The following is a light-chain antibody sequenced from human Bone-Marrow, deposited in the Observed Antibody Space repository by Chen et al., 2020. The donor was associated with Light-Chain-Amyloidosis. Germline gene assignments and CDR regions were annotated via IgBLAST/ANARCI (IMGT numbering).Light chain of an antibody. CDR1: QTISSNY. CDR2: GSS. V-gene: IGKV3-20*01. CDR3: QQYGTAPLT. Sequence: EIVLTQSPGTLSLSPGEGANLSCRASQTISSNYLTCYQQKFGQAPRLLIYGSSSRTTCIPDRFTGSGSGTDFTLTINRLEPEDFAMYYCQQYGTAPLTFGGGTKVEIK. J-gene: IGKJ4*01.